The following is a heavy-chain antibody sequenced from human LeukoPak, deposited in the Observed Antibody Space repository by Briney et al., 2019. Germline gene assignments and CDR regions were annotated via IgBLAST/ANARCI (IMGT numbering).Heavy chain of an antibody. CDR3: ARPPYCSGGSCYSPIGY. V-gene: IGHV5-51*01. Sequence: GESLKISCKGSRYRFTSYRIGWVPQMTGKSVEWIAILYTGDSDTSYTPSLQGQVTISADKSISTAYLQWSSLKASVTAMYYCARPPYCSGGSCYSPIGYWGQGTLVTVSS. D-gene: IGHD2-15*01. J-gene: IGHJ4*02. CDR2: LYTGDSDT. CDR1: RYRFTSYR.